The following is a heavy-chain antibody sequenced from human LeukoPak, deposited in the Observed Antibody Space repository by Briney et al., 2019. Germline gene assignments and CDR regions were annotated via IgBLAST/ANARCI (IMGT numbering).Heavy chain of an antibody. CDR2: ISAYNGNT. CDR1: GYTFTSYG. D-gene: IGHD6-19*01. CDR3: ARSSRSSGWYY. Sequence: GASVKVSCKASGYTFTSYGISWVRQAPGQGLEWMGWISAYNGNTNYAQNFQGRVTLTTDTSTTTAYMELRSLRSDDTAVYSCARSSRSSGWYYWGQGTLVTVSS. V-gene: IGHV1-18*01. J-gene: IGHJ4*02.